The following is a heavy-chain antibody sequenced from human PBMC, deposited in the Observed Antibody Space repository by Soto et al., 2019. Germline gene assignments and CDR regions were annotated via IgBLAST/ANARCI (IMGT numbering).Heavy chain of an antibody. CDR2: INPSGGST. J-gene: IGHJ5*02. D-gene: IGHD3-10*01. V-gene: IGHV1-46*03. CDR3: ARDPRITMVRGGVGWFDP. Sequence: ASVKVSCKASVYTFTSYYMHWVRQAPGQGLEWMGIINPSGGSTSYAQKFQGRVTMTRDTSTRTVYMELSSLRSEDTAVYYCARDPRITMVRGGVGWFDPWGQGTLVTVSS. CDR1: VYTFTSYY.